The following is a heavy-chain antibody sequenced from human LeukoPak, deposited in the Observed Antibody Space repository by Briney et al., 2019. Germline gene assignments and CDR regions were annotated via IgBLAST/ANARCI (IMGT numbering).Heavy chain of an antibody. CDR3: AKGGYSYISFDY. D-gene: IGHD5-18*01. CDR1: GFTFSSYA. CDR2: ISGSGGST. Sequence: GGSLRLSCPASGFTFSSYAMSWVRQAPGKGLEWVSAISGSGGSTYYADSAKGRFTISRDNSKNTLYLQMNSLRAEDTAVYYCAKGGYSYISFDYWGQGTLVTVSS. V-gene: IGHV3-23*01. J-gene: IGHJ4*02.